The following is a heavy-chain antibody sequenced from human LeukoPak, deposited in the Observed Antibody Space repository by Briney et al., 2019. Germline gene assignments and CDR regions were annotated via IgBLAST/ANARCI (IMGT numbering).Heavy chain of an antibody. CDR2: INPNSGGT. D-gene: IGHD4-11*01. CDR3: GRDPPVSQDYYYYYMDV. V-gene: IGHV1-2*02. J-gene: IGHJ6*03. Sequence: ASVKVSCKASGYTFTGYYTHWVRQAPGQGLEWMGWINPNSGGTNYAQKFQGRVTMTRDTSISTAYMELSRLRSDDTAAYYCGRDPPVSQDYYYYYMDVWGKGTTVTVSS. CDR1: GYTFTGYY.